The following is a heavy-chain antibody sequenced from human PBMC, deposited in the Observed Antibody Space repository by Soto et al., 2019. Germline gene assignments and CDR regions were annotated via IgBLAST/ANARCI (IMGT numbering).Heavy chain of an antibody. CDR1: GYSFTSHY. CDR3: ARFDPLDY. V-gene: IGHV1-46*01. J-gene: IGHJ4*02. Sequence: GASVKVSCKAIGYSFTSHYMHWVRQAPGQGLEWMGTIYPGGVNTIYAQKLQGRVTMTADTSTSTAYMELRSLRSDDTAVYYCARFDPLDYWGQGTLVTVSS. CDR2: IYPGGVNT. D-gene: IGHD3-9*01.